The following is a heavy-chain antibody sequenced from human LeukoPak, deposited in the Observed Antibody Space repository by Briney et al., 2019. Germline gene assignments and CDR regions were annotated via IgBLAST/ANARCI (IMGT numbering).Heavy chain of an antibody. D-gene: IGHD2-15*01. CDR1: GFTFSSYG. CDR2: IRYDGSNK. J-gene: IGHJ4*02. Sequence: GGSLRLSCAASGFTFSSYGMHWVRQAPGKGLEWVAFIRYDGSNKYYADSVKGRFTISRDNSKNTLYLQMNSLRAEDTAVYYCARALDVVVAADYFDYWGQGTLVTVSS. CDR3: ARALDVVVAADYFDY. V-gene: IGHV3-30*02.